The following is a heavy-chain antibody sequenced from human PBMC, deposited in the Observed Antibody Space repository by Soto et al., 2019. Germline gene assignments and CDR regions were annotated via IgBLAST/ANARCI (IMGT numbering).Heavy chain of an antibody. Sequence: GGSLRLSCAASGFTVSSNYMSWVRQAPGKGLEWVSVIYSGGSTYYADSVKGRFTISRDNSKNTLYLQMNSLRAEDTAVYYCARAYSGYVNWFDPWGQGTLVTVSS. CDR2: IYSGGST. V-gene: IGHV3-66*01. J-gene: IGHJ5*02. D-gene: IGHD5-12*01. CDR3: ARAYSGYVNWFDP. CDR1: GFTVSSNY.